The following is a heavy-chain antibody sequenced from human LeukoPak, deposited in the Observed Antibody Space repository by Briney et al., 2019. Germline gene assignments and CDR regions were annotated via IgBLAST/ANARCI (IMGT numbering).Heavy chain of an antibody. CDR3: ARQLYSSGWLYYFDY. V-gene: IGHV4-39*01. Sequence: SETLSLTCTVSGGSISSSSYYWGWIRQPPGKGLEWIGSIYYSGSTYYNPSLKSRATISVDTSKNQFSLKLSSVTAADTAVYYCARQLYSSGWLYYFDYWGQGTLVTVSS. CDR1: GGSISSSSYY. D-gene: IGHD6-19*01. J-gene: IGHJ4*02. CDR2: IYYSGST.